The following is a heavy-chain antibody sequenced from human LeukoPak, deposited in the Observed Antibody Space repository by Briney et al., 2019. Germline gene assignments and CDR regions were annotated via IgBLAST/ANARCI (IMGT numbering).Heavy chain of an antibody. CDR2: INPNSGGT. V-gene: IGHV1-2*04. Sequence: ALVKVSCKASGYTFTSYYMHWVRQAPGQGLEWMGWINPNSGGTNYAQKFQGWVTMTRDTSISTAYMELSRLRSDDTAVYYCARQGAVARRQRYWFDPWGQGTLVTVSS. D-gene: IGHD6-19*01. CDR3: ARQGAVARRQRYWFDP. J-gene: IGHJ5*02. CDR1: GYTFTSYY.